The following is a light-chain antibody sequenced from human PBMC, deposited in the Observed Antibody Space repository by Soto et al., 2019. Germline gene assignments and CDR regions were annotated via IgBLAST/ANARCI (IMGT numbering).Light chain of an antibody. J-gene: IGKJ3*01. V-gene: IGKV1-5*01. Sequence: DIQLTQSPSTLSASVGARVPITCRASQSVINWLAWYQQKPGKAPNLLIYVASTLESGVPSRFSCSGSGTEFTLTISSLQPDDFATYYCQQYNGDFGPGTKVDIK. CDR2: VAS. CDR1: QSVINW. CDR3: QQYNGD.